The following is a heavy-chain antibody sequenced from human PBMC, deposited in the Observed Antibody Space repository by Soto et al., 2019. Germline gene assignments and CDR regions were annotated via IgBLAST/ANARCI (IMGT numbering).Heavy chain of an antibody. D-gene: IGHD7-27*01. Sequence: SETLSLTCTVSGGSISSGDYYWSWIRQPPGKGLEWIGYIYYSGSTYYNPSLKSRVTISVDTSKNQFSLKLSSVTAADTAVYYCARNELTGAYYYGMDVWGQGTTVTVSS. CDR3: ARNELTGAYYYGMDV. J-gene: IGHJ6*02. CDR2: IYYSGST. CDR1: GGSISSGDYY. V-gene: IGHV4-30-4*01.